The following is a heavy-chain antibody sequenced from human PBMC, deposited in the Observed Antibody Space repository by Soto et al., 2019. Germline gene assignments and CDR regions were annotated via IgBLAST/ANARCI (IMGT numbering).Heavy chain of an antibody. CDR1: GGTFSSYR. V-gene: IGHV1-69*06. D-gene: IGHD3-10*01. Sequence: QVQLVQSGAEVKKPGSSVKVSCKVSGGTFSSYRFSWVRQAPGQGLEWMGGITPVFGTPDYAQKFQGRVTVTADRSTNTGYMELSRLTSEDTAVYYCARDLPSLEVRSYGMDVWGQGTTVTVSS. CDR3: ARDLPSLEVRSYGMDV. J-gene: IGHJ6*02. CDR2: ITPVFGTP.